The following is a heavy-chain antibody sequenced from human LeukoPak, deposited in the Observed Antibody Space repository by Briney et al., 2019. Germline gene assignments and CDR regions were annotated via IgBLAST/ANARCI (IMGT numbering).Heavy chain of an antibody. D-gene: IGHD6-6*01. CDR3: ARVIYSSSSIFDY. CDR1: GYTFTGYY. J-gene: IGHJ4*02. Sequence: ASVKVSCKASGYTFTGYYMHWVRQAPGQGLEWMGRINPNSGGTNYAQKFQGRVTMTRDTSISTAYMELSRLRSDDTAVYYCARVIYSSSSIFDYWGQGTLATVSS. CDR2: INPNSGGT. V-gene: IGHV1-2*06.